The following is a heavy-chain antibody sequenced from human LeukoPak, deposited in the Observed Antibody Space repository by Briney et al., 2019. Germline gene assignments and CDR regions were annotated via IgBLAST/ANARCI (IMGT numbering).Heavy chain of an antibody. CDR1: GYTFSTYA. Sequence: GGSLRLSCEASGYTFSTYAITWVRQGPGKGLEWVSAIRPDGDRTYYANSVRGRFTISRDNSKDTVYLQINGLRVEDTAVYYCAREKSGSRYWFTVDLCRQGTMVTVSS. J-gene: IGHJ5*02. CDR3: AREKSGSRYWFTVDL. CDR2: IRPDGDRT. V-gene: IGHV3-23*01. D-gene: IGHD2-8*02.